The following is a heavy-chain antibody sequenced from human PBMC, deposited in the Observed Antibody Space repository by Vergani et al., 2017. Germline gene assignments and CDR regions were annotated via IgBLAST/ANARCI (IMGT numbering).Heavy chain of an antibody. CDR1: GGSISSSSYY. V-gene: IGHV4-39*01. CDR2: IYYSGGT. Sequence: QLQLQESGPGLVKPSETLSLTCTVSGGSISSSSYYWGWIRQPPGKGLEWIGSIYYSGGTYYNPSLKSRVTISVDTSKNQFSLKLSSVTAADTAVYYCAGLYCSGGSCYSGGVDYWGQGTLVTVSS. D-gene: IGHD2-15*01. CDR3: AGLYCSGGSCYSGGVDY. J-gene: IGHJ4*02.